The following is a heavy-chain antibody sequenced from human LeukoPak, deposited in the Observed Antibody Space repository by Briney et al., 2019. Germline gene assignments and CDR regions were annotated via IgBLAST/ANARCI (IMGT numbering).Heavy chain of an antibody. V-gene: IGHV3-30-3*01. CDR1: GFTFSAYA. Sequence: GGSLRLSCAASGFTFSAYAMHWVRQAPGKGLEWVTVISDDGDNKYYADSVKGRFTISRDNSKNTLYLQMNSLRAEDTAVYYCARVGGIAAAVGAFDIWGQGTMVTVSS. J-gene: IGHJ3*02. CDR3: ARVGGIAAAVGAFDI. D-gene: IGHD6-13*01. CDR2: ISDDGDNK.